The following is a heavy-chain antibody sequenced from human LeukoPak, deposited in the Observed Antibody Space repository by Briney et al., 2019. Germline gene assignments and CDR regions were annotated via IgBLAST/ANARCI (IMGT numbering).Heavy chain of an antibody. CDR2: IYYSGTT. J-gene: IGHJ4*02. V-gene: IGHV4-30-4*01. CDR1: GGSISSGDYF. Sequence: SETLSLTCSVSGGSISSGDYFWTWTRQPPGKGLEYIGYIYYSGTTYYNPSLKSRITMSVDMSANQFSLRLTSVSAADTAVYYCTRAYWIGFHFDSWGQGILVSVSS. CDR3: TRAYWIGFHFDS. D-gene: IGHD3-3*01.